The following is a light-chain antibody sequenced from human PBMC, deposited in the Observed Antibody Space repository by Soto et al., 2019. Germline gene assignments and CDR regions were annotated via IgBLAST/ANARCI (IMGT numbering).Light chain of an antibody. Sequence: DIQMTQSPSTLSASVGDRVTITCRASQSISTWLAWYQQKPGKAPKLLIYKASSLEGGVPSRFGGSGSGTLFNITISSLHPDDFATYYCQQYNTYPLTFGGGTK. CDR2: KAS. J-gene: IGKJ4*01. CDR1: QSISTW. V-gene: IGKV1-5*03. CDR3: QQYNTYPLT.